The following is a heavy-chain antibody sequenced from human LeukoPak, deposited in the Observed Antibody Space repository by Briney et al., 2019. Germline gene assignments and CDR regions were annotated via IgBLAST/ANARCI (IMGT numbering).Heavy chain of an antibody. V-gene: IGHV4-34*01. CDR3: ARRPNSGWYFDY. D-gene: IGHD6-19*01. CDR1: GGSFSGYY. Sequence: SETLSLTCAVYGGSFSGYYWSWIRQPPGKGLEWIGEINHSGSTNYNPSLKSRVTISVDTSKNQFSLRLSSVTAADTAVYYCARRPNSGWYFDYWGQGTLVTVSS. CDR2: INHSGST. J-gene: IGHJ4*02.